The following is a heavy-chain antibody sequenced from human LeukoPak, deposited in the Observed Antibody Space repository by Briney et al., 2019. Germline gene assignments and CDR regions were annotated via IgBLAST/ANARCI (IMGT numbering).Heavy chain of an antibody. Sequence: PSETPSLTCTVSGGSINSYYWSWIRRPAGKGLEWIGRIYTSGSTNYNPSLKSRVTMSVDTSKNQFSLKLSSVTAADTAVYYCARVIGTYYYDSSGYYPLLGTPPNWFDPWGQGTLVTVSS. J-gene: IGHJ5*02. CDR3: ARVIGTYYYDSSGYYPLLGTPPNWFDP. CDR1: GGSINSYY. D-gene: IGHD3-22*01. CDR2: IYTSGST. V-gene: IGHV4-4*07.